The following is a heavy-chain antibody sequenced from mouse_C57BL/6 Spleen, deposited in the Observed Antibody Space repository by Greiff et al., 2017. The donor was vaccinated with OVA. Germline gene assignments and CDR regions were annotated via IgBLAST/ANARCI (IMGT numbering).Heavy chain of an antibody. Sequence: EVQGVESGPELVKPGASVKMSCKASGYTFTDYNMHWVKQSHGKSLEWIGYINPNNGGTSYNQKFKGKATLTVNKSSSTAYMELRSLTSEDSAVYYCARKTDYGSSNWYFDVWGTGTTVTVSS. CDR3: ARKTDYGSSNWYFDV. D-gene: IGHD1-1*01. CDR2: INPNNGGT. V-gene: IGHV1-22*01. J-gene: IGHJ1*03. CDR1: GYTFTDYN.